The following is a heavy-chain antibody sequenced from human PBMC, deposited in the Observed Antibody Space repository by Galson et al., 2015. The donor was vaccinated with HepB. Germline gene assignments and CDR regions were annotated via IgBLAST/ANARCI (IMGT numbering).Heavy chain of an antibody. Sequence: SLRLSCAASGFTFSSYTMAWVRQAPGKGLEWVSAISGSGGTTYYADSVKGRFTISRDNSKNTLFMQMNSLRAEDTAVYYCAKNEAGDYLHDAFDIWGQGTMVTVSS. J-gene: IGHJ3*02. CDR3: AKNEAGDYLHDAFDI. CDR1: GFTFSSYT. V-gene: IGHV3-23*01. D-gene: IGHD4-17*01. CDR2: ISGSGGTT.